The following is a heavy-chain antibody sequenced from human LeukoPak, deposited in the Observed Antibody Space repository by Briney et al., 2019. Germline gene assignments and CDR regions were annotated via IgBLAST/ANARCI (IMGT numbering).Heavy chain of an antibody. V-gene: IGHV3-7*01. CDR1: GFTFSSYW. CDR2: IKEDRNRK. D-gene: IGHD3-16*01. Sequence: PGGSLRLSCAASGFTFSSYWMSWVRQAPGKGLEWVAVIKEDRNRKYYVDSVKGRFTISRDNAENSLYLEMNNLRVEDTAVYYCATMRGDYWGQGTLVTVSS. CDR3: ATMRGDY. J-gene: IGHJ4*02.